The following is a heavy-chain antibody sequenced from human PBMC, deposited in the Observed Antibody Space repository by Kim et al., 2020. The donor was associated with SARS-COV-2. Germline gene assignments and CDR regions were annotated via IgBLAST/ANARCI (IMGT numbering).Heavy chain of an antibody. CDR3: ATTSGGWSLY. CDR2: ITGSGGST. Sequence: GGSLRLSCAASGFTFNTYAMSWVRQAPGKGLEWVSAITGSGGSTSYADSVKGRFTISRDNSNNTLYLQMNSLRADDTAVYYCATTSGGWSLYWGQGTLVTVSS. J-gene: IGHJ4*02. V-gene: IGHV3-23*01. D-gene: IGHD6-19*01. CDR1: GFTFNTYA.